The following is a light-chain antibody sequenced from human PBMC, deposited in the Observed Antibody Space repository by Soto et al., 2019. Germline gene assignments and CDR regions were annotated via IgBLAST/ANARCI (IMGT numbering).Light chain of an antibody. Sequence: EIVLTRSPGTLSLSPGERATLSCRASQSVSSSYLAWYQQKPGQAPRLLIYGASSSATGIPDRFSGSGSGTDFTLTISSLEPEDFAVYYCQQYGSSPPNTFGQGTKLEIK. CDR2: GAS. CDR3: QQYGSSPPNT. CDR1: QSVSSSY. V-gene: IGKV3-20*01. J-gene: IGKJ2*01.